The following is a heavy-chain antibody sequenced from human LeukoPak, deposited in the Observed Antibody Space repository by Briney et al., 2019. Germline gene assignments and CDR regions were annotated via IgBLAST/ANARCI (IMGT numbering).Heavy chain of an antibody. CDR3: ARNYCSSTSCYPWFDP. D-gene: IGHD2-2*01. V-gene: IGHV1-18*04. CDR2: ISAYNGNT. Sequence: ASVKVSFKASGYTFTNYGISWVRQAPGQGLEWMGWISAYNGNTNYAQKLQGRVTMTTDTSTSTAYMELRSLRSDDTAVYYCARNYCSSTSCYPWFDPWGQGTLVTVSS. CDR1: GYTFTNYG. J-gene: IGHJ5*02.